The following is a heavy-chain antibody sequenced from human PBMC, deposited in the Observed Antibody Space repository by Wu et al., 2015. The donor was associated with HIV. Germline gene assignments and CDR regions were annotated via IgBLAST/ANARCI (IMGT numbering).Heavy chain of an antibody. Sequence: QVQLQESGPGLVKPSQTLSLTCTVSGDSISNGDYYWSWIRQPPGKGLEWSGYIYYSGSTYYNPSLESRVIISIDTSKNQFSLKLNSVTAADTAVYYCTRGPISMVRGVIIPTSYFDYWGQGTLVTVSS. CDR2: IYYSGST. CDR3: TRGPISMVRGVIIPTSYFDY. D-gene: IGHD3-10*01. V-gene: IGHV4-30-4*08. CDR1: GDSISNGDYY. J-gene: IGHJ4*02.